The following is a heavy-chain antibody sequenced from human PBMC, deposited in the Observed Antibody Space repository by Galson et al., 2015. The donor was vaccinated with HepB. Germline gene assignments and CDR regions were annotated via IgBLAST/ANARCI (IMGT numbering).Heavy chain of an antibody. CDR1: GFPFNNAW. V-gene: IGHV3-15*01. J-gene: IGHJ5*02. D-gene: IGHD2-8*02. CDR3: TTDVYYSTYWSWLDP. CDR2: IKSKTDGETT. Sequence: SLRLPCAASGFPFNNAWMTWVRQAQGMGLEWVGRIKSKTDGETTDYAAPVKGRFTISRDDSKNRLYLQMNSLKTEDTAVYYCTTDVYYSTYWSWLDPLGQGTLVTVSS.